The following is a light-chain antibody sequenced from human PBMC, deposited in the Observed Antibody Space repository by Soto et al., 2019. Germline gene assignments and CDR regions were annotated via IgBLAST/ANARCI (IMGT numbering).Light chain of an antibody. CDR3: QQLNYYPLT. V-gene: IGKV1-9*01. J-gene: IGKJ4*01. CDR2: AAS. Sequence: DIQLTQSPSFLSASVGDRVTISCRASQGISSYLAWYQQKPGKAPELLIYAASTLQSGVPSRFSGSGSGAEVTLTISSLQPEDFATYYCQQLNYYPLTFVGGTKV. CDR1: QGISSY.